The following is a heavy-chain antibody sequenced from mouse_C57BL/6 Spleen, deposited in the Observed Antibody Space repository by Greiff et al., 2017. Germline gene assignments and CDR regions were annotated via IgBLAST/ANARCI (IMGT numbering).Heavy chain of an antibody. CDR2: ISSGSSSI. Sequence: EVQVVESGGGLVKPGGSLKLSCAASGFTFSDYGMHWVRQAPGKGLEWVAYISSGSSSIYYEDTVKGRCTISRDNAKNTLFLQMTRLRSEDTAIYYCARDRCGSSFPFACWGQGTLVTVSA. D-gene: IGHD1-1*01. V-gene: IGHV5-17*01. CDR3: ARDRCGSSFPFAC. CDR1: GFTFSDYG. J-gene: IGHJ3*01.